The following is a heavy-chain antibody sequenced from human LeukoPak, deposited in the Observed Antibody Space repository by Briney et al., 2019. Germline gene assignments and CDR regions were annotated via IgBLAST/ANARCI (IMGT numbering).Heavy chain of an antibody. D-gene: IGHD3-10*01. J-gene: IGHJ4*02. V-gene: IGHV3-21*01. CDR2: ISSSSNYI. Sequence: GGSLRLSCAASGLTFSSYSVNWVRQAPGKGLEWVSSISSSSNYIYYADSVKGRFTISRDNAKNSLYLQMNSLRAEDTAVYYCARVPHAMVRGVIITEFYFDCWGQGTLVTVSS. CDR3: ARVPHAMVRGVIITEFYFDC. CDR1: GLTFSSYS.